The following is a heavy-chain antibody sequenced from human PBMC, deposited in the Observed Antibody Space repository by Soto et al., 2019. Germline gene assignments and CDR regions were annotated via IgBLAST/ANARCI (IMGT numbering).Heavy chain of an antibody. Sequence: PGGSLRLSCAASGFTFSSYAMSWVRQAPGKGLEWVSAISGSGGSTYYADSVKGRFTISRDNSKNTLYLQTNSLRAEDTAVYYCAKGTDSGYDYYFDYWGQGTLVTVSS. D-gene: IGHD5-12*01. CDR3: AKGTDSGYDYYFDY. V-gene: IGHV3-23*01. CDR2: ISGSGGST. J-gene: IGHJ4*02. CDR1: GFTFSSYA.